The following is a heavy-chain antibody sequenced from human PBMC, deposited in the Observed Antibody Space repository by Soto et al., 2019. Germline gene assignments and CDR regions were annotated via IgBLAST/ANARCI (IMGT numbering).Heavy chain of an antibody. CDR2: FDSGGNT. J-gene: IGHJ4*02. V-gene: IGHV3-53*01. Sequence: RLSCAASGFTVSGSYMSWVRQAPGKGLEWVSSFDSGGNTYYADSVKGRFTISRDYSKNTLHLQMNSLRAEDTAVYFCARGRGWCDYWGQGTLVTVSS. CDR3: ARGRGWCDY. CDR1: GFTVSGSY. D-gene: IGHD6-19*01.